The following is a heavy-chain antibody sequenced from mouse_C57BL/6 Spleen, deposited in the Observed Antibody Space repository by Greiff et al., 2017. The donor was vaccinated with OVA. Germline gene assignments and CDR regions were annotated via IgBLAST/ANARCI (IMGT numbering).Heavy chain of an antibody. V-gene: IGHV5-4*01. D-gene: IGHD2-4*01. CDR3: AREGDDYAWFAY. J-gene: IGHJ3*01. CDR2: ISDGGSYT. CDR1: GFTFSSYA. Sequence: VKLVESGGGLVKPGGSLKLSCAASGFTFSSYAMSWVRQTPEKRLEWVATISDGGSYTYYPDNVKGRFTISRDNAKNNLYLQMSHLKSEDTAMYYCAREGDDYAWFAYWGQGTLVTVSA.